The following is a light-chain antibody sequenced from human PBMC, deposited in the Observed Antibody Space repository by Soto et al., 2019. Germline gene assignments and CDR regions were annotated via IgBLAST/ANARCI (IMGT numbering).Light chain of an antibody. V-gene: IGKV1-5*01. Sequence: DIQMTQSPSTLSASVGDRVTITCRASQSIDSWLAWYQEQPGKAPKLLMYDASIVESGVPSRFSGSGSGTAFTLTISRLQPDDFATYCCQQYYSYSLYTFGQGTKLEIK. CDR2: DAS. J-gene: IGKJ2*01. CDR3: QQYYSYSLYT. CDR1: QSIDSW.